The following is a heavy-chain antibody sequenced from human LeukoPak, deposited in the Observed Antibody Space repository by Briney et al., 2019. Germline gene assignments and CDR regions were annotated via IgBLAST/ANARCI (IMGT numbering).Heavy chain of an antibody. CDR2: IIPIFGTA. Sequence: SVKVSCKAPGGTFSSYAISWVRQAPGQGLEWMGRIIPIFGTANYAQKFQGRVTITTDESTSTAYMELSSLRSEDTAVYYCAGPGIDYDSSGYYSPDAFDIWGQGTMVTVSS. D-gene: IGHD3-22*01. CDR3: AGPGIDYDSSGYYSPDAFDI. V-gene: IGHV1-69*05. J-gene: IGHJ3*02. CDR1: GGTFSSYA.